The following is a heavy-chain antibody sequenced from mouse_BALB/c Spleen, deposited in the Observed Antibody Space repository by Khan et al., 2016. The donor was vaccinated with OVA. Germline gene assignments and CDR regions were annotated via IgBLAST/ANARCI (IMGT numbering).Heavy chain of an antibody. V-gene: IGHV2-2*01. CDR1: GFSLTNYG. Sequence: VQLQESGPGLVQPSQSLSITCTVSGFSLTNYGVHWIRQSPGRGLEWLGLIWSGGNTDYNAAFISRLTISNDNTKYQVFFKMNSLQADDTAIYYCARKRGVHYNMDFWGQGISVTVSS. CDR3: ARKRGVHYNMDF. CDR2: IWSGGNT. J-gene: IGHJ4*01.